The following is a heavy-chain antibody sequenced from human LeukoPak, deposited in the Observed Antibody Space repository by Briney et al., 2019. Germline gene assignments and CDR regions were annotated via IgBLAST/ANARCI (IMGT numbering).Heavy chain of an antibody. J-gene: IGHJ5*02. V-gene: IGHV4-38-2*02. CDR1: GYSISSGYY. CDR3: ARVYYDSSGYYSDNWFDP. CDR2: IYHSGST. D-gene: IGHD3-22*01. Sequence: SETLSLTCTVSGYSISSGYYWGWIRPPPGKGLEWIGSIYHSGSTYYNPSLKSRVTISVDTSKNQFSLKLSSVTAADTAVYYCARVYYDSSGYYSDNWFDPWGQGTLVTVSS.